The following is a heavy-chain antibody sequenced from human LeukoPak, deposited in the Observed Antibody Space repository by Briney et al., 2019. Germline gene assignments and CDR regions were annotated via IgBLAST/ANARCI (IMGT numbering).Heavy chain of an antibody. J-gene: IGHJ5*01. CDR3: ATDSGPRASVDMPGTFDA. V-gene: IGHV3-23*01. Sequence: GGSLRLSCAASGLTFSNFPMSWIRQAPGKGLEWVSRISGSRDTTNYADSVKGRFTISRDNSKNMLFLQLNSLRVEDTAVYYCATDSGPRASVDMPGTFDAWGQGTLVTVSS. D-gene: IGHD1-1*01. CDR1: GLTFSNFP. CDR2: ISGSRDTT.